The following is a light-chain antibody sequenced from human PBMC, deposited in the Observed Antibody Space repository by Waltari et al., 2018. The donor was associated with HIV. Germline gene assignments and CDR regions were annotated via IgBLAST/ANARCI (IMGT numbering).Light chain of an antibody. CDR1: SSDVGTYDL. CDR3: CSFSAGSASWI. J-gene: IGLJ2*01. Sequence: QSALTQPASLSGSPGQSITISCTGTSSDVGTYDLVSWYQHHPGEAPKVLIHDVSKRPSGVSSRFSGSKSGNTASLTISGLQAEDESIYYCCSFSAGSASWIFGGGTTLTVL. CDR2: DVS. V-gene: IGLV2-23*02.